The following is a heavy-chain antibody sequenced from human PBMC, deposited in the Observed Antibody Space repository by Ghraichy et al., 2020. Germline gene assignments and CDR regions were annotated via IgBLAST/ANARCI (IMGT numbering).Heavy chain of an antibody. Sequence: GGSLRLSCAASGFTFSSFGMNWVRQAPGKGLEWVSAISGGGVSTHYADSVKGRFTISRDNAKNTLFLLMNSLRADDTAMYYCAKGGLRGIDGYYSYSMGVGGKGTTVTVSS. J-gene: IGHJ6*03. CDR3: AKGGLRGIDGYYSYSMGV. V-gene: IGHV3-23*01. CDR2: ISGGGVST. CDR1: GFTFSSFG. D-gene: IGHD3-16*01.